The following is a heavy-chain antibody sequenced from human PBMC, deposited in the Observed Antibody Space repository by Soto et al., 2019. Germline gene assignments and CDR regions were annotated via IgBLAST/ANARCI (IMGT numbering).Heavy chain of an antibody. V-gene: IGHV4-34*01. CDR1: GGSFSAYY. Sequence: QVQLQQWGAGLLKPSETLSLTCAVYGGSFSAYYWSWIRQPPGKGLEWIGEINHSGSTNYNPSLQDWVNNTRGTVKEPFPLELGPWTRPGKAWFYLSRGGGRAPPIRGPGTLGIGSS. CDR2: INHSGST. J-gene: IGHJ4*01. CDR3: SRGGGRAPPI. D-gene: IGHD1-26*01.